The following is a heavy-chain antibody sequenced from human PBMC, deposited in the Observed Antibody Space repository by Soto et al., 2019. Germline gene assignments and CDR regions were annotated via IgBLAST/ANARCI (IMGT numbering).Heavy chain of an antibody. CDR3: AKHLGYCSGGSCYEEGY. V-gene: IGHV3-23*01. D-gene: IGHD2-15*01. CDR1: GFTFSSYA. Sequence: EVQLLESGGGLVQPGGSLRLSCAASGFTFSSYAMSWVRQAPGKGLEWVSVISGSGGSTYYADSVKGRFTISRDNSKNPLYQQMNCLRAEDTAVYYWAKHLGYCSGGSCYEEGYWGQGTLVTVSS. J-gene: IGHJ4*02. CDR2: ISGSGGST.